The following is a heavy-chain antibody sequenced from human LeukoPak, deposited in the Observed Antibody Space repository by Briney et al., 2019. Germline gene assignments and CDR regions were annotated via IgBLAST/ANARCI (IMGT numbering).Heavy chain of an antibody. V-gene: IGHV3-74*01. CDR3: ARGYCSSVSCPEAPFDI. J-gene: IGHJ3*02. Sequence: QPGGSLRLSCAASGFTFTSYWMHWVRQAPGKGLVWVSCIKSDSGSTNYADSVKGRFTISRDNAKNTLYLQMKSLRVEDTAVYYCARGYCSSVSCPEAPFDIWGQGKMVTVSS. CDR2: IKSDSGST. CDR1: GFTFTSYW. D-gene: IGHD2-2*01.